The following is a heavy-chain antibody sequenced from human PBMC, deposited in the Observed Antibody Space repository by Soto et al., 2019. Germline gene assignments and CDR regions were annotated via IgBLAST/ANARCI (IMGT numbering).Heavy chain of an antibody. D-gene: IGHD6-13*01. Sequence: QVQLVESGGGVVQPGRSLRLSCAASGFTFSSYGMNWVRQAPGKGLEWVAVISYDGSNKYYADSVKGRFTISRDSPKNXLYLQMNSLRAEDTAVYYCAKEDSSSWHYYYGMDVWGQGTTVTVSS. J-gene: IGHJ6*02. CDR3: AKEDSSSWHYYYGMDV. CDR1: GFTFSSYG. CDR2: ISYDGSNK. V-gene: IGHV3-30*18.